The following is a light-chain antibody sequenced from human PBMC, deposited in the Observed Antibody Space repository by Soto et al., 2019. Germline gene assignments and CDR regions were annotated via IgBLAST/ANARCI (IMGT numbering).Light chain of an antibody. V-gene: IGKV1-5*03. Sequence: DIEMTQSPSTLSASVGDRVTITCRASQSIITRLAWYQQRPGKAPKLLISEASSLQSGVPARFSGGGSETEFTLIINIPQPDDIATYYCQQYNTYSYTFGQGTK. CDR3: QQYNTYSYT. CDR2: EAS. J-gene: IGKJ2*01. CDR1: QSIITR.